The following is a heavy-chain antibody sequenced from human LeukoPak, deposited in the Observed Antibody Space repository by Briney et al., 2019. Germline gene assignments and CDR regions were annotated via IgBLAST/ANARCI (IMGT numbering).Heavy chain of an antibody. CDR1: GGTFSNYA. V-gene: IGHV1-69*04. J-gene: IGHJ4*02. Sequence: SVKVSCKASGGTFSNYAISWVRQAPGQGLEWMGRIIPILGIANYAQKFQGRVTITADKSTSTAYMELSSLRSEDTAVYYCAVSGYSYGYIDYWGQGTLVTVSS. CDR2: IIPILGIA. D-gene: IGHD5-18*01. CDR3: AVSGYSYGYIDY.